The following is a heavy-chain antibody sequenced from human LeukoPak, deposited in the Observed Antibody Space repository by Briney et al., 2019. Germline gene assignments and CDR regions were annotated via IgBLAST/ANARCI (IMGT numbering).Heavy chain of an antibody. CDR1: GFTFSNYA. Sequence: GGSLRLSCAASGFTFSNYAMSWVRQVPGKGLEWVSAISGSGGNAFYADSVKGRFTISRDNSKNTLYLQVNSLRAADTAIYYCAKVQEMDTILPPFHYWGQGTLVTVSS. CDR2: ISGSGGNA. J-gene: IGHJ4*02. CDR3: AKVQEMDTILPPFHY. D-gene: IGHD5-24*01. V-gene: IGHV3-23*01.